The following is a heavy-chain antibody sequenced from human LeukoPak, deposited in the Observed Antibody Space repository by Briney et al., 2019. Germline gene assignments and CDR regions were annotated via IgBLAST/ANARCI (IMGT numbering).Heavy chain of an antibody. D-gene: IGHD6-19*01. CDR1: GYTFTSYG. V-gene: IGHV1-18*01. J-gene: IGHJ4*02. CDR3: ARDVSTYSSGRDGFDY. CDR2: ISAYNGNT. Sequence: EASVKVSCKASGYTFTSYGISWVRQAPGQGLEWMGWISAYNGNTNYAQKLQGRVTMTTDTSTSTVYMELRSLRSDDTAVYYCARDVSTYSSGRDGFDYWGQGALVTVSS.